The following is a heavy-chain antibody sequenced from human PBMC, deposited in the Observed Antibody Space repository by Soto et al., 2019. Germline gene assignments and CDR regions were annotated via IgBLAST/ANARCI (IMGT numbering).Heavy chain of an antibody. CDR1: GFTFSSYA. J-gene: IGHJ4*02. Sequence: PGGSLRLSCAASGFTFSSYAMSWVRQAPGKGLEWVSAISGSGGSTYYADSVKGRFTISRDNSKNTLYLQMSSLRAEDTAVYYCAKDDVRYSSGSFDYWGQGTLVTVSS. V-gene: IGHV3-23*01. D-gene: IGHD6-19*01. CDR3: AKDDVRYSSGSFDY. CDR2: ISGSGGST.